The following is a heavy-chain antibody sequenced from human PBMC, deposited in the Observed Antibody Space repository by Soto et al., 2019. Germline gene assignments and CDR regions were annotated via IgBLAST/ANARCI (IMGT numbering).Heavy chain of an antibody. CDR2: IYWDDDK. CDR1: GFSLSTSGVG. D-gene: IGHD4-17*01. CDR3: AHATTVTDDFDY. J-gene: IGHJ4*02. V-gene: IGHV2-5*02. Sequence: QITLKESGPTLVKPTQTLTLTCTFSGFSLSTSGVGVGWIRQPPGKALEWLALIYWDDDKRYIPSLKSRLTITKDTSKNQVVLTMTNMDPVDTATYYCAHATTVTDDFDYWGQGTLVTVSS.